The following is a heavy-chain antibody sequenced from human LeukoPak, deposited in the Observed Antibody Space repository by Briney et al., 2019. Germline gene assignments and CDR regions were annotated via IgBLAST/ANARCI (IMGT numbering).Heavy chain of an antibody. V-gene: IGHV1-8*01. D-gene: IGHD6-6*01. CDR2: MNPNSGNT. CDR3: ARDLDSSSSRGSYFDY. J-gene: IGHJ4*02. CDR1: GYTFTSYD. Sequence: GASVKVSCKASGYTFTSYDINWVRQATGQGLEWMGWMNPNSGNTGYAQKFQGRVTMTRDTSTSTVYMELSSLRSEDTAVYYCARDLDSSSSRGSYFDYWGQGTLVTVSS.